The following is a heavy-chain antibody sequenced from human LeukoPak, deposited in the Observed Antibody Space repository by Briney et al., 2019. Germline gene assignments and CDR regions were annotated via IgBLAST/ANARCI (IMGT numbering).Heavy chain of an antibody. CDR1: GGSISSGSYY. CDR3: ARERWLHLEDY. CDR2: IYTSGST. V-gene: IGHV4-61*02. Sequence: SQTLSLTCTVSGGSISSGSYYWSWIRQPAGKGLEWIGRIYTSGSTNYNPSLKSRVTISVDTSKNQFSLKLSSVTAADTAVYYCARERWLHLEDYWGQGTLVTASS. D-gene: IGHD5-24*01. J-gene: IGHJ4*02.